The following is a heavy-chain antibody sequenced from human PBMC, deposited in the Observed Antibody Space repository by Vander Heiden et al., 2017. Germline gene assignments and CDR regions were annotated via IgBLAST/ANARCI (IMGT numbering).Heavy chain of an antibody. J-gene: IGHJ3*02. CDR3: ARGHDYGDYEGAFDI. CDR2: IWYDGSNK. D-gene: IGHD4-17*01. CDR1: GFTFSGYG. Sequence: QVQLVESGGGVVQPGRSLRLSCAASGFTFSGYGMHWVRPAPGKGLEWVAVIWYDGSNKYYADSVKGRFTISRDNSKNTLYLQMNSLRAEDTAVYYCARGHDYGDYEGAFDIWGQGTMVTVSS. V-gene: IGHV3-33*01.